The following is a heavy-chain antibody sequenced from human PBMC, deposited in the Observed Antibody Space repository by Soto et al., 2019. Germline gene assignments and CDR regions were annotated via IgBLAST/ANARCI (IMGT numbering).Heavy chain of an antibody. D-gene: IGHD3-9*01. CDR1: GYTLTELS. J-gene: IGHJ6*02. Sequence: QVQLVQSGAEVKKPGASVKVSCKVSGYTLTELSMHWVRQAPGKGLEWMGGFDPEDGETIYAQKFQGRVTVTADESTSTAYMELSSLRSEDTAVYYCARLTIRYLEPPPRYSYYGMDVWGQGTTVTVSS. V-gene: IGHV1-24*01. CDR3: ARLTIRYLEPPPRYSYYGMDV. CDR2: FDPEDGET.